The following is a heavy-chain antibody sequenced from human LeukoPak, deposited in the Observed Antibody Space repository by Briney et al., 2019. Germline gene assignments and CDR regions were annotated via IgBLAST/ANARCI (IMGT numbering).Heavy chain of an antibody. CDR1: GYSFSTYW. CDR2: ISPGDSDT. J-gene: IGHJ3*02. V-gene: IGHV5-51*01. CDR3: ARELATNVCGAFDI. D-gene: IGHD1-7*01. Sequence: GESLKISCKGSGYSFSTYWIGWVRQLPGKGLEWMGTISPGDSDTRYSPSFQGRVTFSADKSINTAYLQWSSLKASDTAIYYCARELATNVCGAFDIWGQGTMVTVSS.